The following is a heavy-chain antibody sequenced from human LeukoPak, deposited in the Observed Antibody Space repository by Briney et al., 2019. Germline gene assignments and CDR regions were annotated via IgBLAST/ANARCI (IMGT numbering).Heavy chain of an antibody. V-gene: IGHV4-4*02. J-gene: IGHJ4*02. CDR1: GGSISSSNW. Sequence: SETLSLTCAVSGGSISSSNWWSWVRQPPGKGLEWIGEIYHSGSTNYNPSLKSRVTISVDKSKNQFSLKLSSVTAADTAVYYCARDVGATPGYFDYWGQGTLVIVSS. CDR2: IYHSGST. CDR3: ARDVGATPGYFDY. D-gene: IGHD1-26*01.